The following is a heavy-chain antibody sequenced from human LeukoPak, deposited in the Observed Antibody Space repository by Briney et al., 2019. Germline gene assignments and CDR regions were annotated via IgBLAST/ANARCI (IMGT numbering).Heavy chain of an antibody. CDR3: ARGNKYSNSWYKY. Sequence: SETLSLTCTVSGGSISSYYWSWIRQPPGKGLEWIGYIYYSGSTNYNPSLKSRVTISVDTSKNHLSLKLNSVTAADTAVYYCARGNKYSNSWYKYWGQGTLVTVSS. J-gene: IGHJ4*02. D-gene: IGHD6-13*01. V-gene: IGHV4-59*01. CDR1: GGSISSYY. CDR2: IYYSGST.